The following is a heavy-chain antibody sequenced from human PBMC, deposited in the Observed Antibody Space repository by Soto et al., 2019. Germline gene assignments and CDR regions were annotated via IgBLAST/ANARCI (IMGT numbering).Heavy chain of an antibody. J-gene: IGHJ6*02. Sequence: QVQLVQSGGEVKKPGASVKLSCTASGYPFTSYGLSWVRQAPGQVLEWMGWISAYNGATNYAQNVQGRVTMTTDTSTSTAHMDLRSRTSDDAAVYDCARAGDVTYYAGLDVWGQGTTVTVSS. CDR3: ARAGDVTYYAGLDV. CDR1: GYPFTSYG. CDR2: ISAYNGAT. V-gene: IGHV1-18*01. D-gene: IGHD2-21*02.